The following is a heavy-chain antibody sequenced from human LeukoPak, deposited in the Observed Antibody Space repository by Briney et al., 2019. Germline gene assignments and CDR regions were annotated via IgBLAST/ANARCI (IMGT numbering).Heavy chain of an antibody. V-gene: IGHV4-38-2*01. D-gene: IGHD6-13*01. J-gene: IGHJ4*02. CDR3: ASGGGRQQLVRLDY. CDR1: GYPISSGYY. CDR2: IYHSGST. Sequence: SETLSLTCAVSGYPISSGYYWGWIRQPPGKGLEWIGSIYHSGSTYYNPSLKSRVTISVDTSKNQFSLKLSSVTAADTAMYYCASGGGRQQLVRLDYWGQGTLVTVSS.